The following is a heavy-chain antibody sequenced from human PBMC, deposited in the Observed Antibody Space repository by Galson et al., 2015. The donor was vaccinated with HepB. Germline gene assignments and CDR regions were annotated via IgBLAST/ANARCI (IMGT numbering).Heavy chain of an antibody. J-gene: IGHJ4*02. CDR1: GYTFTGYY. CDR3: ARGGVVPAAKRAVDY. Sequence: SVKVSCKASGYTFTGYYMHWVRQAPGQGLEWMGWINPNSGGTNYAQKFQGWVTMTRDTSISTAYMELSRLRSDDTAVYYCARGGVVPAAKRAVDYWGQGTLVTVSS. D-gene: IGHD2-2*01. V-gene: IGHV1-2*04. CDR2: INPNSGGT.